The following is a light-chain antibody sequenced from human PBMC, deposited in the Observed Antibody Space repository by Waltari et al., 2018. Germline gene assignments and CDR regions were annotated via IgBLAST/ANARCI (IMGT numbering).Light chain of an antibody. J-gene: IGLJ2*01. Sequence: QSALTQPASVSGSPGQSITISCPGTSTDVGGYDYASRYQQYPGKAHKLLIYEVRNRPSGVSDRFSGSKSGNTASLTISGLQTEDEAYYYCASYTTFSTQLLFGGGTKLTV. V-gene: IGLV2-14*01. CDR1: STDVGGYDY. CDR3: ASYTTFSTQLL. CDR2: EVR.